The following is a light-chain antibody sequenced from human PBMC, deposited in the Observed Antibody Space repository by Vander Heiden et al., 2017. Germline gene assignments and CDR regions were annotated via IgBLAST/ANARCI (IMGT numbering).Light chain of an antibody. CDR2: DAS. CDR3: QQYDNLPT. V-gene: IGKV1-33*01. Sequence: DIQMHPSPSSLSASVGSSATITRQASQDISNYLNWYQQKPGKATKLLNYDASNVETGVPSRFSGSGSGTYFTFTISSLQPEDIATYYCQQYDNLPTFGQGTRLEIK. J-gene: IGKJ5*01. CDR1: QDISNY.